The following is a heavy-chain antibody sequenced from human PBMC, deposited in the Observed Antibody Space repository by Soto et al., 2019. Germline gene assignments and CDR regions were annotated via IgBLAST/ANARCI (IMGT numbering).Heavy chain of an antibody. J-gene: IGHJ4*02. Sequence: QVQLVQSGAEVKKPGASVKVSCKASGYTFTSYGISWVRQAPGQGLEWMGWISAYNGNTNYAQKLQGRVTMTTDTSTSTAYMELRSLRSEETAVYYCGRDDHYYGSGSYYNPGDWGQGTLVTVSS. D-gene: IGHD3-10*01. CDR3: GRDDHYYGSGSYYNPGD. CDR2: ISAYNGNT. V-gene: IGHV1-18*01. CDR1: GYTFTSYG.